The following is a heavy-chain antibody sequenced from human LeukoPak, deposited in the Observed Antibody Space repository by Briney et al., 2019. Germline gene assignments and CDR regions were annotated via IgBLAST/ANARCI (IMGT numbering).Heavy chain of an antibody. J-gene: IGHJ4*02. V-gene: IGHV5-51*01. D-gene: IGHD3-22*01. CDR3: TRMQYYSDSGAFRYFDC. CDR1: GYRFSTYW. Sequence: GESLKISCKGSGYRFSTYWIGWVRQMPGKGLEWMGIVYPGDSYTKYSPSFQGQVTISADKSISTAYLQWSSLKASDTAMYYCTRMQYYSDSGAFRYFDCWGQGTLVTVSS. CDR2: VYPGDSYT.